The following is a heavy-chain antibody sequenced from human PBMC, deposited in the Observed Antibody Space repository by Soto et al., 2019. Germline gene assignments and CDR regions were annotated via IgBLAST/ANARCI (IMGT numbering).Heavy chain of an antibody. V-gene: IGHV4-61*01. J-gene: IGHJ4*02. CDR1: GGAISSNSYY. D-gene: IGHD3-3*01. Sequence: PSETLSLTCTVSGGAISSNSYYWSWIRQPQGKGLEWIGYIYYSRSTNYNPSLKSRVTISVDTSKNQFSLKLSSVTAADTAVYYCARGGYYDFWSGYYDFDYWGQGTLVTVSS. CDR2: IYYSRST. CDR3: ARGGYYDFWSGYYDFDY.